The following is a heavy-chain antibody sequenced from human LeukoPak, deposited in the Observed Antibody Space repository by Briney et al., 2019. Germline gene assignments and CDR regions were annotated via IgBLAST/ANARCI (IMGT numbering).Heavy chain of an antibody. J-gene: IGHJ4*02. CDR1: GGSISSGSYY. Sequence: PSETLSLTCTVSGGSISSGSYYWSWIRQPAGKGLEWIGRIYTSGSTNYNPSLKSRVTISVDTSKNQFSLKLSSVTAADTAVYYCARGSTYYGKLNTLDYWGQGTLVTVSS. V-gene: IGHV4-61*02. CDR3: ARGSTYYGKLNTLDY. D-gene: IGHD3-10*01. CDR2: IYTSGST.